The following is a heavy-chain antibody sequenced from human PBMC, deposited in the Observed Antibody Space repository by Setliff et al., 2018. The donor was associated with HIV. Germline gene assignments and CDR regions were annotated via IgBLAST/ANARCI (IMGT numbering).Heavy chain of an antibody. D-gene: IGHD1-1*01. CDR2: LRPSGNT. J-gene: IGHJ3*02. Sequence: SETLSLTCTVSGGPFSSSSYYWGWIRQPPGKGLEWIGSLRPSGNTYYNPSLESRVSISVDTSKNQFSLKLKSVTAADTAVYYCAKEGSWNDDSGAFNIWGQGTMVTVSS. CDR3: AKEGSWNDDSGAFNI. CDR1: GGPFSSSSYY. V-gene: IGHV4-39*01.